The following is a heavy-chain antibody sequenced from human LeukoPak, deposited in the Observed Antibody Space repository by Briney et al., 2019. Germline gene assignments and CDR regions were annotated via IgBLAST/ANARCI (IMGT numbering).Heavy chain of an antibody. Sequence: PGGSLRLSCAASGFTFSSYSMNWVRQAPGKGLEWVSSISSSSSYIYYADSVKGRFTISRDNAKNSLYLQMNSLRAEDTAVYYCARRSNPGSVCDYWGQGTLVTVSS. V-gene: IGHV3-21*01. CDR1: GFTFSSYS. J-gene: IGHJ4*02. CDR2: ISSSSSYI. CDR3: ARRSNPGSVCDY. D-gene: IGHD2-15*01.